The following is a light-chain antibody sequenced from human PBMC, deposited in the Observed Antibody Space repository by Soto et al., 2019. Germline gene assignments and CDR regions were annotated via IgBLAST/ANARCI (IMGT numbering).Light chain of an antibody. Sequence: QSALTQPASVSGSPGQSITISCTGTSNDVGAYKYVSWYQQHPGKAPKVMIYEVSNRPSGVSNRFSGSKSGNTASLTISGLQAEDEADYYCSSYTSSSTLYVFGTGTKVTVL. CDR3: SSYTSSSTLYV. CDR1: SNDVGAYKY. V-gene: IGLV2-14*01. CDR2: EVS. J-gene: IGLJ1*01.